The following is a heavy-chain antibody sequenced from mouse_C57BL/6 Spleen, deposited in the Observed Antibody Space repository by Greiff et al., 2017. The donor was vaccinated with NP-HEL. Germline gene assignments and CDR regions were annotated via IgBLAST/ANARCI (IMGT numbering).Heavy chain of an antibody. J-gene: IGHJ4*01. CDR3: ARSLWITTSDYYAMDY. V-gene: IGHV1-64*01. Sequence: QVQLKQPGAELVKPGASVKLSCKASGYTFTSYWMHWVKQRPGQGLEWIGMIHPNSGSTNYNEKFKSKATLTVDKSSSTAYMQLSSLTSEDSAVYYCARSLWITTSDYYAMDYWGQGTSVTVSS. CDR2: IHPNSGST. D-gene: IGHD2-4*01. CDR1: GYTFTSYW.